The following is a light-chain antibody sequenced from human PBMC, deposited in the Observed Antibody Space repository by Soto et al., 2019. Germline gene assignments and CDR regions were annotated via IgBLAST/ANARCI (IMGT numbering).Light chain of an antibody. CDR2: GAS. Sequence: IVLTQSPGTLSLSPWERATLSCRASQSVSSSYLAWYQQKPGQAPRLLIYGASSRATGIPDRFSGSGSGTDFTLTISRLEPEDFAVYYCQQYGYLITFGQGTRLEIK. CDR1: QSVSSSY. CDR3: QQYGYLIT. J-gene: IGKJ5*01. V-gene: IGKV3-20*01.